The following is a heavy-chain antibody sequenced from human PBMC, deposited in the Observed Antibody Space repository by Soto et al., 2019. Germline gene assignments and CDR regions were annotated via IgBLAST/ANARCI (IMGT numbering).Heavy chain of an antibody. Sequence: EVQLVESGGGLEQPGGSLRLSCAASGFTFSSYDMHWVRQATGKGLEWVSAIGTAGDTYYPGSVKGRFTISRENAKNSLYLQMNSLRAGDTTVYYCARGSGADAFDIWGQGTMVTVSS. D-gene: IGHD1-1*01. V-gene: IGHV3-13*01. CDR2: IGTAGDT. CDR1: GFTFSSYD. CDR3: ARGSGADAFDI. J-gene: IGHJ3*02.